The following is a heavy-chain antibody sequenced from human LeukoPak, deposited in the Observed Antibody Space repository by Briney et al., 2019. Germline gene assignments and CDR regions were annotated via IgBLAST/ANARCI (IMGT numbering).Heavy chain of an antibody. J-gene: IGHJ4*02. Sequence: GGSLRLSCAASGFSFSSYNMNGGREAPGKGLEWGSAISSSSSYILYADSVKGRFPISRDNAKNSLYLQMTSLRAEDTAVYYCARDEGYYGSESYDYWGQGTLVTVSS. V-gene: IGHV3-21*01. CDR1: GFSFSSYN. D-gene: IGHD3-10*01. CDR2: ISSSSSYI. CDR3: ARDEGYYGSESYDY.